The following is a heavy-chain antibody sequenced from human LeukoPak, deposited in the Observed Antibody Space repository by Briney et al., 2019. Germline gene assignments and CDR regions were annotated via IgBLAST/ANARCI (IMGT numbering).Heavy chain of an antibody. Sequence: ASXKVSCKASGGTFISYTISWVRQAPGQGLEWMGRIIPILGIANYAQKFQGRVTITADKSTSTAYMELSSLRSEDTAVYYCAREWKVGAFYYFDYWGQGTLVTVSS. D-gene: IGHD1-26*01. CDR3: AREWKVGAFYYFDY. CDR2: IIPILGIA. V-gene: IGHV1-69*04. CDR1: GGTFISYT. J-gene: IGHJ4*02.